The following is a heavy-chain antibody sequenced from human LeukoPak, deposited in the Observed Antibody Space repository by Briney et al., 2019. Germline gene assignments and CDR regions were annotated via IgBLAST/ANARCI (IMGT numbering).Heavy chain of an antibody. D-gene: IGHD3-22*01. V-gene: IGHV4-34*01. Sequence: SETLSLTCAVYGGSFSGYYWSWIRQPPGKGLEWIGEINHSGSTNYNPSLKSRVTISVDTSKNQFSLKLSSVTAADTAVYYCARGTGSTYYYDSSGLRNSCYFDYWGQGTLVTVSS. CDR3: ARGTGSTYYYDSSGLRNSCYFDY. CDR1: GGSFSGYY. J-gene: IGHJ4*02. CDR2: INHSGST.